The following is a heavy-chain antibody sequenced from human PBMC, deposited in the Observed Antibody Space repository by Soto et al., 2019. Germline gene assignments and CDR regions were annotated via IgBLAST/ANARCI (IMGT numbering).Heavy chain of an antibody. D-gene: IGHD1-26*01. Sequence: QVQLVQSGAEMKKPGSSVKVSCNASGGTFNTYTISWVRQVPGQGLEWMGGIMPLYAKPTYAQTFQGRLTIAADEYTSTVYMELSSLRSEDTALYYCASLNNWSSGDGRIDVWGRGTAVSVSS. CDR3: ASLNNWSSGDGRIDV. CDR1: GGTFNTYT. V-gene: IGHV1-69*01. J-gene: IGHJ6*02. CDR2: IMPLYAKP.